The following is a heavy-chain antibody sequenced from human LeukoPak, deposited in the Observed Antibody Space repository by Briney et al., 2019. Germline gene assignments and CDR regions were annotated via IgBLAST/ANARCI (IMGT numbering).Heavy chain of an antibody. J-gene: IGHJ4*02. CDR2: MSPNSGDT. CDR1: GYTFTSYD. D-gene: IGHD7-27*01. CDR3: SRGPPNWGYDY. Sequence: ASVKVSCKASGYTFTSYDFNWVRQATGQRPEWMGWMSPNSGDTGYSQKFQDRVTMTRNTSISTAYMELSSLRSDDTAVYYCSRGPPNWGYDYWGPGTLVTVSS. V-gene: IGHV1-8*01.